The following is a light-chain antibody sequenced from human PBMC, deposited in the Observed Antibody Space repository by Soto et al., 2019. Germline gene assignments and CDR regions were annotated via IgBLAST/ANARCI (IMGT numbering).Light chain of an antibody. Sequence: DIQMTQSPSSLSASVGDRVTITCRASQSISSYLNWYQQKPGKAPKLLIYAASSLQSGVPSRFSGSGSGTDFTLTISSLQPGDSATYYCQQYNSYPWTFGLGTKVDIK. V-gene: IGKV1-39*01. CDR3: QQYNSYPWT. J-gene: IGKJ1*01. CDR1: QSISSY. CDR2: AAS.